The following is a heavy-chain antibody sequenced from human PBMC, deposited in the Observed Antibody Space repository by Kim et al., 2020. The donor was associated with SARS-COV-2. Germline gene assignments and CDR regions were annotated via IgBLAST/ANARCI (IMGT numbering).Heavy chain of an antibody. J-gene: IGHJ6*02. CDR1: GYTFTGYY. Sequence: ASVKVSCKASGYTFTGYYMHWVRQAPGQGLEWMGRINPNSGGTNYAQKFQGRVTMTRDTSISTAYMELSRLRSDDTAVYYCARDLRDIVLMVYAIGYYYGMDVWGQGTTVTVSS. CDR3: ARDLRDIVLMVYAIGYYYGMDV. CDR2: INPNSGGT. V-gene: IGHV1-2*06. D-gene: IGHD2-8*01.